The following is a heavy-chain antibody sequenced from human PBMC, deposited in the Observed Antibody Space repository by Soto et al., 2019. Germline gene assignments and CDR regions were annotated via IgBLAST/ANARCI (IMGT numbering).Heavy chain of an antibody. J-gene: IGHJ4*02. Sequence: GASVKVSCKASGGTFSSYTISWVRQAPGQGLEWMGRIIPILAIANYAQKFQGRVTITADKSTSTAYMELSSLRSEDTAVYYCASRPDPPYSSGWYVLDYWGQGTLVTVSS. CDR1: GGTFSSYT. D-gene: IGHD6-19*01. CDR2: IIPILAIA. V-gene: IGHV1-69*02. CDR3: ASRPDPPYSSGWYVLDY.